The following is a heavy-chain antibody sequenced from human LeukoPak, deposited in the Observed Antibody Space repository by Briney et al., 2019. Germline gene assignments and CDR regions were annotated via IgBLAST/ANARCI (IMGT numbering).Heavy chain of an antibody. CDR3: ARGERRLDY. J-gene: IGHJ4*02. Sequence: SETLSLTCAVSGGSISSGGYSWSWIRQPPGKGLEWIGYIYHSGSTYYDPSLKSRVTISVDTSKNQFSLKLSSVTAADTAVYYCARGERRLDYWGQGTLVTVSS. V-gene: IGHV4-30-2*01. CDR1: GGSISSGGYS. D-gene: IGHD1-1*01. CDR2: IYHSGST.